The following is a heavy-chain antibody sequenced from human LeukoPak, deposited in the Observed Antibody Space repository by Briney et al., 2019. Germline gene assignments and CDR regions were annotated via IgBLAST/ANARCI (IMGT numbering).Heavy chain of an antibody. D-gene: IGHD1-26*01. CDR1: GYTFTGYY. CDR2: INPSGGST. J-gene: IGHJ4*02. V-gene: IGHV1-46*01. Sequence: GASVKVSCKASGYTFTGYYMHWVRQAPGQGLEWMGIINPSGGSTSYAQKFQGRVTMTRDMSTSTVYMELSSLRSEDTAVYYCAREERGVGATVDYWGQGTLVTVSS. CDR3: AREERGVGATVDY.